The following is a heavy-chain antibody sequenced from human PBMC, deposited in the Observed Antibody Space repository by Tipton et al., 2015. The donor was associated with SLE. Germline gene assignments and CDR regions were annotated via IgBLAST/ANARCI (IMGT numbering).Heavy chain of an antibody. Sequence: SLRLSCAASGFTFSSYAMHWARQAPGKGLEWVAVISYDGSNKYYADSVKGRFTISRDNSKNTLYLQMNSLRAEDTAVYYCARVHRPQGVIIIPVDYWGQGTLVTVSS. CDR1: GFTFSSYA. CDR2: ISYDGSNK. CDR3: ARVHRPQGVIIIPVDY. J-gene: IGHJ4*02. V-gene: IGHV3-30*04. D-gene: IGHD3-10*01.